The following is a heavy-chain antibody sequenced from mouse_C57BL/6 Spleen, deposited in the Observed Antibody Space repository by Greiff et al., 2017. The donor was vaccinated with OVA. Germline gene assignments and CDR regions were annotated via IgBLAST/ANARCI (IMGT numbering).Heavy chain of an antibody. D-gene: IGHD5-1*01. J-gene: IGHJ1*03. Sequence: VQLQQSGPELVKPGASVKISCKASGYAFSSSWMNWVKQRPGKGLEWIGRIYPGDGDTNSNGKFKGKATLTADKSSSTAYMQLSSLTSEDSAVYVCAREGSRYFDVWGTGTTVTVSS. CDR2: IYPGDGDT. CDR3: AREGSRYFDV. V-gene: IGHV1-82*01. CDR1: GYAFSSSW.